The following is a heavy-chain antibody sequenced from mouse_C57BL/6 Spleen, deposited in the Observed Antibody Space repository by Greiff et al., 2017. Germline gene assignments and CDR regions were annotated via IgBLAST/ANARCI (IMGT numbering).Heavy chain of an antibody. D-gene: IGHD3-1*01. CDR2: IWSGGST. V-gene: IGHV2-2*01. CDR1: GFSLTSYG. Sequence: QVHVKQSGPGLVQPSQSLSITCTVSGFSLTSYGVHWVRQSPGKGLEWLGVIWSGGSTDYNAAFISRLSISKDNSKSQVFFKMNSLQADDTAIYYCARSRYYFDYWGQGTTLTVSS. CDR3: ARSRYYFDY. J-gene: IGHJ2*01.